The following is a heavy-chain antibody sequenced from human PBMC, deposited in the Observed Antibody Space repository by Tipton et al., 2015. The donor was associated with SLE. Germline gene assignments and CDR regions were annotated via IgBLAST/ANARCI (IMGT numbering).Heavy chain of an antibody. J-gene: IGHJ4*02. Sequence: TLSLTCTVSGGSISSSSYYWGWFRQPPGKGLEWIGCIYYSGITNYNPSLKSRVTISVDTSKNQFSLKLSSVTAADTAVYYCARGRWELLQDYWGQGTLVTVSS. CDR1: GGSISSSSYY. D-gene: IGHD1-26*01. V-gene: IGHV4-39*07. CDR3: ARGRWELLQDY. CDR2: IYYSGIT.